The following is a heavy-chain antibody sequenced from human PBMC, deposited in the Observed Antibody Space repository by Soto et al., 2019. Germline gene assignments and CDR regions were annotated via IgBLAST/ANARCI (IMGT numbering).Heavy chain of an antibody. CDR3: AASGSVTAVGGHDAFDI. J-gene: IGHJ3*02. Sequence: QVQLVQSGAEVKKPGSSVKVSCKASGGTFSSYAISWVRQAPGQGLEWMGGIIPIFGTANYAQKFQGRVTITADESTCTVYMELSSLRSEDTAVYYCAASGSVTAVGGHDAFDIWGQGTIVTVSS. CDR2: IIPIFGTA. V-gene: IGHV1-69*19. D-gene: IGHD2-21*02. CDR1: GGTFSSYA.